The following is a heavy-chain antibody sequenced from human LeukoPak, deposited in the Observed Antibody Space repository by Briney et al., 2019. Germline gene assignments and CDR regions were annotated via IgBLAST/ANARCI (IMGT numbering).Heavy chain of an antibody. CDR1: GGSISSGDYY. Sequence: PSETLSLTCTVSGGSISSGDYYWSWIRQPPGNGLEWIGYIYYSGSTYYNPSLKSRLTISVDTSKNQFSLKLSSVTAADTAVYYCAREDYYDSSGFDYWGQGTLVTVSS. CDR2: IYYSGST. D-gene: IGHD3-22*01. J-gene: IGHJ4*02. CDR3: AREDYYDSSGFDY. V-gene: IGHV4-30-4*01.